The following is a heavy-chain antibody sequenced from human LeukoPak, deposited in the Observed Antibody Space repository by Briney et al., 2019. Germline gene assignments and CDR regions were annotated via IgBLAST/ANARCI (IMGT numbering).Heavy chain of an antibody. CDR1: GFTFGDYA. D-gene: IGHD6-13*01. CDR3: ARASMAAAGYYFDY. J-gene: IGHJ4*02. CDR2: IYSGGST. Sequence: GGSLRLSCTASGFTFGDYAMSWVRQAPGKGLEWVSVIYSGGSTYYADSVKDRFTISRDNSKNTLYLQMNSLRAEDTAVYYCARASMAAAGYYFDYWGQGTLVTVSS. V-gene: IGHV3-66*01.